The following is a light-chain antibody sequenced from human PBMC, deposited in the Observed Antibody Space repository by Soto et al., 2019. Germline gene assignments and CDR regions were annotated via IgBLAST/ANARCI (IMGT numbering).Light chain of an antibody. CDR3: QQRSNWRWT. CDR2: DAS. V-gene: IGKV3-11*01. Sequence: EIVLTQSPATLSLSPGERATLSCRASQSVSNFFAWYQQKPGQAPRLLISDASNRATGIPGRFSGSGSGTDFSLTISSLEPEDSAVYHCQQRSNWRWTFGQGTKVEIK. CDR1: QSVSNF. J-gene: IGKJ1*01.